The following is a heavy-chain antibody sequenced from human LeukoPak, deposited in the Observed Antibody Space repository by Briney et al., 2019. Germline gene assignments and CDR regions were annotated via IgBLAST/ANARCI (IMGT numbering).Heavy chain of an antibody. CDR3: ARQHPPGRFGDYDDY. CDR2: IYYSGST. V-gene: IGHV4-30-2*03. J-gene: IGHJ4*02. Sequence: PSQTLSLTCAVSGGSISSGGYSWSWIRQPPGKGLEWIGYIYYSGSTYYNPSLKSRVTISVDTSKNQFSLKLSSVTAADTAVYYCARQHPPGRFGDYDDYWGQGTLVTVSS. D-gene: IGHD3-10*01. CDR1: GGSISSGGYS.